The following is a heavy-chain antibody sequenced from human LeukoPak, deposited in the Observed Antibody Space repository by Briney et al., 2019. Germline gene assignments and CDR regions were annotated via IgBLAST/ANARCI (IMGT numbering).Heavy chain of an antibody. CDR2: IIPILGIA. J-gene: IGHJ4*02. D-gene: IGHD2-15*01. Sequence: SVKVSCKASGGTFSSYAISWVRQAPGQGLECMGRIIPILGIANYAQKFQGRVTITADKSTSTAYMELSSLRSEDTAVYYCARQYCSGGSCYPHFDYWGQGTLVTVSS. CDR3: ARQYCSGGSCYPHFDY. V-gene: IGHV1-69*04. CDR1: GGTFSSYA.